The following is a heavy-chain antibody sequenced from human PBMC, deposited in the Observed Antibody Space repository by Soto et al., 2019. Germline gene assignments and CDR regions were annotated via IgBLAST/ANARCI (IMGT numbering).Heavy chain of an antibody. Sequence: EVQLVQSGGGLVQPGGSLRLSCGASGFAFSSYWMHWVRQVPGKGLVWVSRINGDGSDIKYADSVKGRFTISTDNAKNTVYVQMNSLRVEDTAVYYCARDQSTGDWFDAWGQGTLVTVSS. V-gene: IGHV3-74*03. CDR2: INGDGSDI. CDR3: ARDQSTGDWFDA. D-gene: IGHD2-2*01. J-gene: IGHJ5*02. CDR1: GFAFSSYW.